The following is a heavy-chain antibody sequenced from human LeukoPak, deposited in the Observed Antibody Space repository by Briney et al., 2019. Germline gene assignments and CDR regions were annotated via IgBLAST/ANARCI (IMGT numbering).Heavy chain of an antibody. CDR3: ASGLLWFGELHDY. CDR1: GFTFSDYY. J-gene: IGHJ4*02. Sequence: PGGSLRLSCAASGFTFSDYYMSWIRQAPGKGVEWVSYISSSGSTIYYADSVKGRFTISRDNAKNSLYLQMNSLRAEDTAVYYCASGLLWFGELHDYWGQGTLVTVSS. V-gene: IGHV3-11*04. CDR2: ISSSGSTI. D-gene: IGHD3-10*01.